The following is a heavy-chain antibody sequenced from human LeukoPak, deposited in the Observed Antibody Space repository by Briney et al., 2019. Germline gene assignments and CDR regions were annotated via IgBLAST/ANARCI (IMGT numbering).Heavy chain of an antibody. J-gene: IGHJ4*02. CDR1: GFTFSSYG. V-gene: IGHV3-30*03. Sequence: PGGSLRLSCAASGFTFSSYGMHWVRQAPGKGLEWVAVISYDGSNKYYADSVKGRFTISRDNSKNTLYLQMNSLRAEDTAVYYCAISRDYGDYYFDYWGQGTLVTVSS. CDR2: ISYDGSNK. D-gene: IGHD4-17*01. CDR3: AISRDYGDYYFDY.